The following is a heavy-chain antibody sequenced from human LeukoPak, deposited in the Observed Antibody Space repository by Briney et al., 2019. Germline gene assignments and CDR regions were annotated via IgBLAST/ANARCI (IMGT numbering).Heavy chain of an antibody. CDR3: TKAASSSPGGFDP. CDR1: GFTFSDYY. J-gene: IGHJ5*02. CDR2: ISSSGSTI. Sequence: GGSLRLSCAASGFTFSDYYMSWIRQAPGKGLEWVSYISSSGSTIYYADSVKGRFTISRGNAKNSLYLQMNSLRAEDTALYYCTKAASSSPGGFDPWGQGTLVTVSS. V-gene: IGHV3-11*01.